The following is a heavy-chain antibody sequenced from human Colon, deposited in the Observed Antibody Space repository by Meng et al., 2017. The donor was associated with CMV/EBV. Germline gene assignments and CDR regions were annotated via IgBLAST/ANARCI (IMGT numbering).Heavy chain of an antibody. CDR3: ARDSGYYDSSDFHRDFDY. V-gene: IGHV1-18*01. Sequence: VSCKASGYTFSSYAISWVRQAPGQGLEWMGWISPYNDHTDYAQKVQGRLTMTTDTSTSTAYMELRSLRSDDTAVYYCARDSGYYDSSDFHRDFDYWGQGTLVTVSS. J-gene: IGHJ4*02. CDR1: GYTFSSYA. CDR2: ISPYNDHT. D-gene: IGHD3-22*01.